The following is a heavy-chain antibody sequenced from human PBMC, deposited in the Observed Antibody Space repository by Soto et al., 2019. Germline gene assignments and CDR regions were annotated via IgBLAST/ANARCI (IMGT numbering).Heavy chain of an antibody. J-gene: IGHJ4*02. CDR2: ISGGSSLI. V-gene: IGHV3-48*01. D-gene: IGHD5-12*01. Sequence: EVQLVESGGGLVQPGGSLRLSCAASGFTFSSYSMSWVHQTPGKGLEWVSHISGGSSLIYYADSVKGRFTISRDNAENSLYPQMNSLRAEDTAVYYCATRSRGYSGYVKYWGQGTVVTVSS. CDR1: GFTFSSYS. CDR3: ATRSRGYSGYVKY.